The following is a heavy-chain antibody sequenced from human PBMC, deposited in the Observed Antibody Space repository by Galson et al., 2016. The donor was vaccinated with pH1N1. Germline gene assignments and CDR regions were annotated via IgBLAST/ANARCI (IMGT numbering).Heavy chain of an antibody. D-gene: IGHD3-22*01. CDR2: IMPIFDKP. CDR3: ARGGGTYYQTYWYFNL. Sequence: SVKVSCKASGYTFTNYGISWVRQAPGQGLEWMGGIMPIFDKPTYAQKFQGRVTITTDKSTSTTYMVLSSLRSEDTAVYYCARGGGTYYQTYWYFNLWGRGTLVTVSS. J-gene: IGHJ2*01. V-gene: IGHV1-69*05. CDR1: GYTFTNYG.